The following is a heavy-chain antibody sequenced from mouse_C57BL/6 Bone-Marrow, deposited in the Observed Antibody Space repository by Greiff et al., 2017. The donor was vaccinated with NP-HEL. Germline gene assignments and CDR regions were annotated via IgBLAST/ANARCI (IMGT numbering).Heavy chain of an antibody. D-gene: IGHD2-5*01. CDR3: ARHYSSNYFDY. J-gene: IGHJ2*01. CDR1: GMTFSSYG. Sequence: EVQLLESGGDLVKAGASLRLSCAASGMTFSSYGLSWVRQTPDKRLAWVATISSGGSYCGYADSVKGRCTISSDNAKNTRYLQVSSLKSDDTAMCYCARHYSSNYFDYWGQGTTIAASS. CDR2: ISSGGSYC. V-gene: IGHV5-6*01.